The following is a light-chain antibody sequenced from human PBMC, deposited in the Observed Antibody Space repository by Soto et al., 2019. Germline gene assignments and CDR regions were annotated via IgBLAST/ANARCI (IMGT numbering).Light chain of an antibody. V-gene: IGKV3-15*01. CDR1: QSVSSN. CDR3: QQYDNWPIT. Sequence: EMVMTQSPATLSVSPGERATLSCRASQSVSSNLAWYQQKPGQAPRLLIYGSSSRATGNPARFSGSESGTEVTLTISSLHSEDFAVYYCQQYDNWPITFGQGTRLEIK. J-gene: IGKJ5*01. CDR2: GSS.